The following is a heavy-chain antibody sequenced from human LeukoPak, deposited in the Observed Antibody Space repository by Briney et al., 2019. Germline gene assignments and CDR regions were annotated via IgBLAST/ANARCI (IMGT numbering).Heavy chain of an antibody. CDR2: ISGSGGST. V-gene: IGHV3-23*01. D-gene: IGHD4-17*01. CDR1: KFNFNSYG. CDR3: AKDLIKLRN. J-gene: IGHJ4*02. Sequence: GGSLRLSCTTSKFNFNSYGMTWVRQAPGKGLEWVSAISGSGGSTYYADSVKGRFTISRDNSKNTLYLQMNSLRAEDTAVYYCAKDLIKLRNWGQGTLVTVSS.